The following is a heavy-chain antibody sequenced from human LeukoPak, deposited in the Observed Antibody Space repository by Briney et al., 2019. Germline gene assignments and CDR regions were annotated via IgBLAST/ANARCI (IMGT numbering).Heavy chain of an antibody. Sequence: GGSLRLSCAASGFTFSNTWMSWVRQAPGKGLEWVGRIKSKTDGGTADYAAPVKGTFTISRDDSENTLYLQMNSLKTEDTAVYYCNTGPKYSRSPGGTFDFWGQATMVTVSP. CDR3: NTGPKYSRSPGGTFDF. CDR1: GFTFSNTW. CDR2: IKSKTDGGTA. V-gene: IGHV3-15*01. D-gene: IGHD1-26*01. J-gene: IGHJ3*01.